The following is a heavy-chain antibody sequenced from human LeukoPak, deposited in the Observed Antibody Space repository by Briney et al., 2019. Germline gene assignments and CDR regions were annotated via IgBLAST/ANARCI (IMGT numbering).Heavy chain of an antibody. Sequence: GASVKVSCKASGGTFSSYAISWVRQAPGQGLEWMGGIIPIFGTANYAQKFQGRVTITTDESTSTAYMELSSLRSEDTAVYYCARGRDGCNYYFDYWGQGTLVTVSS. CDR2: IIPIFGTA. CDR3: ARGRDGCNYYFDY. V-gene: IGHV1-69*05. D-gene: IGHD5-24*01. CDR1: GGTFSSYA. J-gene: IGHJ4*02.